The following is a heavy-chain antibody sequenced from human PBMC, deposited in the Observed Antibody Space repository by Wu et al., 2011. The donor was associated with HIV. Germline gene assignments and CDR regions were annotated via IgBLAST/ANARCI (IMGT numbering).Heavy chain of an antibody. D-gene: IGHD6-13*01. CDR3: ARESRTIAAAGTAPLGY. CDR2: IIPIFGTP. CDR1: GGTFSYYA. V-gene: IGHV1-69*14. Sequence: QVQLVQSGAEVKKPGSSVKVSCKASGGTFSYYAISWVRQSPGQGLEWMGGIIPIFGTPSYAQKFQGRVTITADKSTSTAYMELSSLRSEDTAVYFCARESRTIAAAGTAPLGYWGQGTLGHRLL. J-gene: IGHJ4*02.